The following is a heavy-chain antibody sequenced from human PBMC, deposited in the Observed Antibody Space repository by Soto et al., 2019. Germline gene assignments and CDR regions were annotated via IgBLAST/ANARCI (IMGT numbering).Heavy chain of an antibody. D-gene: IGHD3-10*01. Sequence: EVQLVESGGGLVQPGRSLRLSCAASGFTFDDYAMHWVRQAPGKGLEWVSGIRWNSGSIGYADSVKGRFTISRDNAKNSLYLQMNSLRAEDTALYYCAKDSRKITMVRGVRYYYYMDVWGKGTTVTVSS. V-gene: IGHV3-9*01. CDR3: AKDSRKITMVRGVRYYYYMDV. J-gene: IGHJ6*03. CDR2: IRWNSGSI. CDR1: GFTFDDYA.